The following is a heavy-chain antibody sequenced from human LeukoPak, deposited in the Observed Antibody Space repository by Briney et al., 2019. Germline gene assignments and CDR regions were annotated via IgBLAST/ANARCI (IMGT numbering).Heavy chain of an antibody. Sequence: SVKVSCKASGYTFTSYYFHWVRQAPGQGLEWMGGIIPIFGTANYAQKFQGRVTITADESTSTAYMELSSLRSEDTAVYYCARDGRDGYTSDAFDIWGQGTMVTVSS. V-gene: IGHV1-69*13. J-gene: IGHJ3*02. D-gene: IGHD5-24*01. CDR2: IIPIFGTA. CDR1: GYTFTSYY. CDR3: ARDGRDGYTSDAFDI.